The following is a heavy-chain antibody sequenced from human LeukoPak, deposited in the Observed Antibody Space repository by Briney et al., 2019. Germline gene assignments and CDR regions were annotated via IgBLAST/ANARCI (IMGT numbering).Heavy chain of an antibody. CDR1: GLTLSDHW. D-gene: IGHD6-25*01. J-gene: IGHJ4*02. CDR2: INQDGSAK. CDR3: ATSHHTSSGQNFDY. V-gene: IGHV3-7*01. Sequence: PGGSLRLSCEASGLTLSDHWMSWVRQAPGNGLEWVANINQDGSAKYYVDSVKGRFTISRDNADSSLYLQMNALRADDTAMYYCATSHHTSSGQNFDYWGQGTLVSVSS.